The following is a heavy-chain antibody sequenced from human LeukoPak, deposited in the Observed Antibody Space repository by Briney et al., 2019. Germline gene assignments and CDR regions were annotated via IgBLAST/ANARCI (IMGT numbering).Heavy chain of an antibody. CDR1: GFIFSNYG. CDR2: IWYDGSNT. V-gene: IGHV3-30*02. Sequence: GGSLRLSCAASGFIFSNYGIHWVRQAPGKGLEWVANIWYDGSNTNYGDSVRGRFTISRDNSKNTLYLQMNSLRAEDTALYYCAKGLGGFGELLYPFDYWGQGTLVTVSS. J-gene: IGHJ4*02. D-gene: IGHD3-10*01. CDR3: AKGLGGFGELLYPFDY.